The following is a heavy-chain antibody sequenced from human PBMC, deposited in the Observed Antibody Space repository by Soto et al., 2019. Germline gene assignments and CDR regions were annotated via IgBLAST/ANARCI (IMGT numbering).Heavy chain of an antibody. J-gene: IGHJ4*02. CDR2: IYHSGST. CDR1: SGSISSSNG. CDR3: ARQITGTTAFDY. V-gene: IGHV4-4*02. Sequence: SETLSLTCAVSSGSISSSNGWTWVRQPPGKGLEWIGEIYHSGSTNYNPSLKSRVTISVDKSKNQFSLKLSSVTAADTAVYYCARQITGTTAFDYWGQGTLVTVS. D-gene: IGHD1-7*01.